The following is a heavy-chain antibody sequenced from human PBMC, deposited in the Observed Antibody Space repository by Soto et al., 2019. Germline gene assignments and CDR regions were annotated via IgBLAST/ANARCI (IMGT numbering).Heavy chain of an antibody. CDR3: AKSVNNYYYYGMDV. CDR2: ISHDGSNK. Sequence: QVQLVESGGGVVQPGRSLRLSCAASGFTFSSYGMHWVRQAPGKGLEWVAVISHDGSNKNYADSVKGRFTISRDNSKNTLYLQLNSLRAEDTAVYYCAKSVNNYYYYGMDVWGQGTTVTVSS. D-gene: IGHD3-10*01. CDR1: GFTFSSYG. J-gene: IGHJ6*02. V-gene: IGHV3-30*18.